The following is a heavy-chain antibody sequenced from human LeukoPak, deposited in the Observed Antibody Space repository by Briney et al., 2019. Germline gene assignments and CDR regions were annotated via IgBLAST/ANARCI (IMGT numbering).Heavy chain of an antibody. J-gene: IGHJ5*02. CDR3: ARDLSSGWYGNWFDP. CDR1: GFTVSSYE. D-gene: IGHD6-19*01. Sequence: GGSLRLSCAASGFTVSSYEMSWVRQARGKGLEGVSYINSSGSTKYYADAVKGRFTISRNNPTNSLYLQMNSLTPEDTAVSYCARDLSSGWYGNWFDPWGQGTLVTVSS. CDR2: INSSGSTK. V-gene: IGHV3-48*03.